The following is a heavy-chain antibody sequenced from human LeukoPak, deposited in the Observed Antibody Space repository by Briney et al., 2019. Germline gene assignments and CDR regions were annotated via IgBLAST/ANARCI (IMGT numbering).Heavy chain of an antibody. CDR1: GFTFSSYW. J-gene: IGHJ6*03. CDR2: INSDGSST. D-gene: IGHD3-3*01. V-gene: IGHV3-74*01. Sequence: PGGSLRLSCAASGFTFSSYWMHWVRQAPGKGLVWVSRINSDGSSTSYADSVKGRFTISRDNAKNTLYLQMNSLRAEDTAVYYCARDGYYDFWSGYYYYYYYMDVWGKGTTVTVSS. CDR3: ARDGYYDFWSGYYYYYYYMDV.